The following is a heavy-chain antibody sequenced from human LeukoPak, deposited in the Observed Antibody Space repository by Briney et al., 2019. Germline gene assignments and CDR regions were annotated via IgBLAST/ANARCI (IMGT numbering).Heavy chain of an antibody. V-gene: IGHV5-51*01. D-gene: IGHD4-17*01. CDR3: ARGYGDYAYFFDC. Sequence: GESLKISCKGSGYSFTSYWIGWVRQMPRKGLELMGIIYPGDSDTRYSPSFHGQVTISADQSISTAYLQWSSLKASDTATYFCARGYGDYAYFFDCWGQGTLVTVSS. CDR2: IYPGDSDT. J-gene: IGHJ4*02. CDR1: GYSFTSYW.